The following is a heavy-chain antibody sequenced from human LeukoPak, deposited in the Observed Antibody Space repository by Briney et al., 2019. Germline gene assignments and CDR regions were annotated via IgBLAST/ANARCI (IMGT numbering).Heavy chain of an antibody. CDR2: ISGSGGSI. CDR3: AKDWHLGYCSGGSCYDPGY. V-gene: IGHV3-23*01. CDR1: GFTFSSYG. D-gene: IGHD2-15*01. J-gene: IGHJ4*02. Sequence: GGSLRLSCAASGFTFSSYGMSWVRQAPGKGLEWVSAISGSGGSIYYADSVKGRFTISRDNSKNTLYLQMNSLRAEDTAVYYCAKDWHLGYCSGGSCYDPGYWGREPWSPSPQ.